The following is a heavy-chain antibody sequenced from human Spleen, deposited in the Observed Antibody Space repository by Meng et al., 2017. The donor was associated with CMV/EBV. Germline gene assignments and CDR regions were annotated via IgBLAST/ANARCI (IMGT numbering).Heavy chain of an antibody. CDR3: ARDSISIFGIIDYGIDV. D-gene: IGHD3-3*01. CDR1: GFTFSSYA. CDR2: MSGSGNYR. V-gene: IGHV3-23*01. J-gene: IGHJ6*02. Sequence: GGSLRLSCAASGFTFSSYAMSWVRQAPGQGLEWVSAMSGSGNYRNYADSVKGRFTISRDNSKNTLYLQMNSLRAEDTAVYYCARDSISIFGIIDYGIDVWGQGTTVTVSS.